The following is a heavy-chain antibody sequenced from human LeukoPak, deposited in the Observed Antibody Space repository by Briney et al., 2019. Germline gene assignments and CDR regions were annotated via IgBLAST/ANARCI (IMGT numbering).Heavy chain of an antibody. Sequence: PGGSLRLSCAASGFTFSSYSMNWVRQAPGKGLEWVSSISSSSSYIYYADSVKGRFTISRDNAKNSLYLQMNSLRAEDTAVYYCAAAGDYYGSGTPEGDAFDIWGQGTMVTVSS. CDR1: GFTFSSYS. CDR2: ISSSSSYI. V-gene: IGHV3-21*01. J-gene: IGHJ3*02. CDR3: AAAGDYYGSGTPEGDAFDI. D-gene: IGHD3-10*01.